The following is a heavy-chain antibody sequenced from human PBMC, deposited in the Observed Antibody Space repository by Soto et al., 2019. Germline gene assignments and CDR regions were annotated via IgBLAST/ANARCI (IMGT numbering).Heavy chain of an antibody. CDR1: GGTFSSYA. D-gene: IGHD2-21*02. CDR3: ATYGGNSGSWFDP. CDR2: IVPIFGTA. V-gene: IGHV1-69*01. Sequence: QVQLVQSGAGVKKPGSSVKVSCKASGGTFSSYAISWVRQAPGQGLEWMGGIVPIFGTANYAQKFQGRVTITADESTSPAYMELSSLRSEDTAVYSCATYGGNSGSWFDPWGQGTLVTVSS. J-gene: IGHJ5*02.